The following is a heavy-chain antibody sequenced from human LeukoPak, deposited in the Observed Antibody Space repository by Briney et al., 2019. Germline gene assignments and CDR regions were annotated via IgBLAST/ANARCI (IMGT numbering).Heavy chain of an antibody. CDR1: GFTVSSNY. Sequence: GGSLRLSCAASGFTVSSNYMSWVRQAPGKGLEWVSVIYSGGSTYYADSVKGRFTISRDNSKNTLYLQMNSLRAEDTAVYYCARALTMVRGVKGYYYGMDVWGQGTTVTVSS. CDR2: IYSGGST. D-gene: IGHD3-10*01. CDR3: ARALTMVRGVKGYYYGMDV. V-gene: IGHV3-53*01. J-gene: IGHJ6*02.